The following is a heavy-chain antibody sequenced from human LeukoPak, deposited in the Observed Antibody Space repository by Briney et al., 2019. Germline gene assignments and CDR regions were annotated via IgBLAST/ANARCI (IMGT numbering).Heavy chain of an antibody. CDR1: GYTFTSYA. CDR3: TRGQPWLPH. CDR2: INTNTETP. J-gene: IGHJ4*02. Sequence: ASVKVSCKASGYTFTSYAMNWVRQAPGQGLEWMGWINTNTETPTYAQGFTGRFVFSLDTSVSTAYLQISSLEADDTVVYYYTRGQPWLPHWGQGSLVTVSS. V-gene: IGHV7-4-1*02. D-gene: IGHD5-24*01.